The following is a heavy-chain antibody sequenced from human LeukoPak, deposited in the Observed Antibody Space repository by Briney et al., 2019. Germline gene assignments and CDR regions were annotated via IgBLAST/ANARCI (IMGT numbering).Heavy chain of an antibody. CDR3: AKGYYGSGSYGWFDP. V-gene: IGHV3-30-3*02. D-gene: IGHD3-10*01. CDR1: GFTFSRYA. Sequence: GGSLRLSCAASGFTFSRYAMHWVRQAPGKGLEWVEVISYDGSNKYYADSVKGRFTISRDNSKHTLYLHMNSLRAEDTAVYYWAKGYYGSGSYGWFDPWGQGTLVTVSS. CDR2: ISYDGSNK. J-gene: IGHJ5*02.